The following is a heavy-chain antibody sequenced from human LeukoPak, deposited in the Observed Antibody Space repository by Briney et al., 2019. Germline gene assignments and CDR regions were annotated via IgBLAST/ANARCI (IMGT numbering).Heavy chain of an antibody. Sequence: GGSLRLSCAASGFTFSTSDMNWIRQAPGKGLEWVSSISGSGSYKYYADSVKGRFTISRDNAKNSLYLQMNSLRAEDTAVYYCARDFYDTSGYYYDYWGQGTLVTVSS. J-gene: IGHJ4*02. D-gene: IGHD3-22*01. CDR2: ISGSGSYK. CDR1: GFTFSTSD. V-gene: IGHV3-21*01. CDR3: ARDFYDTSGYYYDY.